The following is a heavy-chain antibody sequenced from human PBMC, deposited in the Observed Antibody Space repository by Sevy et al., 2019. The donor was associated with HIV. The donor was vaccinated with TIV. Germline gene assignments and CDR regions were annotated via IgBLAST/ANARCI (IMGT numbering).Heavy chain of an antibody. D-gene: IGHD1-7*01. CDR3: ARGDELNSYYYGMDV. CDR1: GDSVSTSSAT. CDR2: TYYRSKWYS. J-gene: IGHJ6*02. V-gene: IGHV6-1*01. Sequence: SQTVSLICAISGDSVSTSSATWNWFRQSPSRGLEWVGRTYYRSKWYSDYEVSVKGRVTINPDTSKNQFSLHLESVTPEDTAVYFCARGDELNSYYYGMDVWGQGTTVTVSS.